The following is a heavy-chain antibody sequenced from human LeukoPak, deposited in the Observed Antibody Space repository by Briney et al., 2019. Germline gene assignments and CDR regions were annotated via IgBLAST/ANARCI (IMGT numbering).Heavy chain of an antibody. V-gene: IGHV3-33*01. J-gene: IGHJ4*02. CDR3: ARDRSTGKKQPPPLDY. Sequence: PGGSLRLSCAASGFTFSSYGMHWVRQAPGKGLEWVAVIWYDGSNKYYADSVKGRFTISRDNSKNTLYLQMNSLRAEDTAVYYWARDRSTGKKQPPPLDYWGQEPLFTVSS. D-gene: IGHD3-10*01. CDR2: IWYDGSNK. CDR1: GFTFSSYG.